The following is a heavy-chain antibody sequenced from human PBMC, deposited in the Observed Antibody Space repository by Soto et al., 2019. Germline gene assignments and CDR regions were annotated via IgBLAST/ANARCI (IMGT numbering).Heavy chain of an antibody. J-gene: IGHJ6*02. D-gene: IGHD7-27*01. CDR3: ARAGEVGWGWGSGYYYYGMDV. CDR2: IIPIFGTA. Sequence: ASVKVSCKASGGTFSSYAISWVRQAPGQGLEWMGGIIPIFGTANYAQKFQGRVTITADESTSTAYMELSSLRSEDTAVYYCARAGEVGWGWGSGYYYYGMDVWGQGTTVTVSS. V-gene: IGHV1-69*13. CDR1: GGTFSSYA.